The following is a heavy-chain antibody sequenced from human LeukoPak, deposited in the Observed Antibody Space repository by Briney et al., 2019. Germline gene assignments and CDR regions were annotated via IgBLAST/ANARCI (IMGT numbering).Heavy chain of an antibody. CDR2: ISGSGGST. CDR1: GFTFSSYA. D-gene: IGHD5-24*01. CDR3: AKRGPRWLQLNGLFDY. Sequence: GGSLRLSCAASGFTFSSYAMSWVRQAPGKGQEWVSAISGSGGSTYYADSVKGRFTISRDNSKNTLYLQMNSLRAEDTAVYYCAKRGPRWLQLNGLFDYWGQGTLVTVSS. J-gene: IGHJ4*02. V-gene: IGHV3-23*01.